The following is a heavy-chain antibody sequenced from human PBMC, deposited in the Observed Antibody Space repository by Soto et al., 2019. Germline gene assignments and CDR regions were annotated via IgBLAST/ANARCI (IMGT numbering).Heavy chain of an antibody. D-gene: IGHD3-22*01. CDR2: INPKTGGT. J-gene: IGHJ4*02. V-gene: IGHV1-2*02. Sequence: GASVKVSCKASGYTFTDYYMHWVRQAPGQGLEWMGWINPKTGGTNYAQKFQGRVTMTRDTSITTAYMELSRLRSDDTAVYYCARDHETYYYDSSHDYWGQGTLVTVSS. CDR1: GYTFTDYY. CDR3: ARDHETYYYDSSHDY.